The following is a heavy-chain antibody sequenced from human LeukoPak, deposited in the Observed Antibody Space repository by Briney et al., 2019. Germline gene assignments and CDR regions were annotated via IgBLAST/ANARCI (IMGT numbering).Heavy chain of an antibody. V-gene: IGHV4-34*01. CDR3: AREGDGYSQNQEADAFDI. CDR1: GGSFSGYY. D-gene: IGHD5-24*01. Sequence: SETLSLTCAVYGGSFSGYYWSWLRQPPGKRLEWIGEINHSGSTNYNPSLKSRVTISADTSKNQFSLKLSSVTAADTAVYYCAREGDGYSQNQEADAFDIWGQGTMVTVSS. J-gene: IGHJ3*02. CDR2: INHSGST.